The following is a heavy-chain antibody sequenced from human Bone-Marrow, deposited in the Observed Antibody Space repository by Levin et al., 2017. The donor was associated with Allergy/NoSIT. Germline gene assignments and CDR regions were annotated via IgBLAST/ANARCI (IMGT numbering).Heavy chain of an antibody. V-gene: IGHV4-39*01. CDR1: GGSISSSSYY. CDR2: IYYSGST. J-gene: IGHJ6*02. Sequence: SETLSLTCTVSGGSISSSSYYWGWIRQPPGKGLEWIGSIYYSGSTYYNPSLKSRVTISVDTSKNQFSLKLSSVTAADTAVYYCARQFRWGAYYYYYGMDVWGQGTTVTVSS. D-gene: IGHD7-27*01. CDR3: ARQFRWGAYYYYYGMDV.